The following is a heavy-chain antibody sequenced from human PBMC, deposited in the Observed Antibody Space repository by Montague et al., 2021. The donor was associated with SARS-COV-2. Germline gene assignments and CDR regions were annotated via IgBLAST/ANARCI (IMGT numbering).Heavy chain of an antibody. Sequence: SVKVSCKASGYTLTSYDINWVRQATGQGLKWMGWMNPNSGNTGYAQRFQGRVTMTRNTSISTAYMELSSLRSEDKAVYYCARGRITMVRGVIIDNLFDYWGQGTLVTVSS. D-gene: IGHD3-10*01. J-gene: IGHJ4*02. CDR3: ARGRITMVRGVIIDNLFDY. V-gene: IGHV1-8*01. CDR1: GYTLTSYD. CDR2: MNPNSGNT.